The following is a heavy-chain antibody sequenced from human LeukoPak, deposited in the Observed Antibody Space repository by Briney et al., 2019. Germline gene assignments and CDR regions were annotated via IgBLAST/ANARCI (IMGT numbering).Heavy chain of an antibody. V-gene: IGHV4-31*03. J-gene: IGHJ5*02. D-gene: IGHD4-17*01. CDR2: IYYSGST. CDR3: ARDLWGGSMTTVTTEGKGFDP. CDR1: GGSISSGGYY. Sequence: SQTLSLTCTVSGGSISSGGYYWSWIRQHPGKGLEWIGYIYYSGSTYYNPSLKSRVTISVDTSKNQFSLKLSSVTAADTAVYYCARDLWGGSMTTVTTEGKGFDPWGQGTLVTVSS.